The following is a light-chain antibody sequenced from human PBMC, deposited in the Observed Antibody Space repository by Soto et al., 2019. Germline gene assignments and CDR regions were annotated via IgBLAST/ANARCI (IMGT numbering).Light chain of an antibody. CDR2: DAS. Sequence: EIMLTQAPATLSLSPGVRPTLSCRAHQSVSSYLAWYHQKPGQAPQLLIYDASNRATGIPARFSGSGSGTDFTLTISSLEPEDFAVYYCQQRSNWPLTFGGGTKVDIK. V-gene: IGKV3-11*01. CDR3: QQRSNWPLT. CDR1: QSVSSY. J-gene: IGKJ4*01.